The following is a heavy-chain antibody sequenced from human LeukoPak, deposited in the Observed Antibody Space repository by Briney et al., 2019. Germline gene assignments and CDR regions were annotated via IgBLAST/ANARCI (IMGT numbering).Heavy chain of an antibody. CDR1: GFTFSSYG. Sequence: GGALRLSCAASGFTFSSYGMSWVRQAPGKGLEWVSAIYVSGGSTFYADSVKGRFTVSRDNSKNTLYLQMNSLRAEDTAIYYCAKDALLLSTNDAFDIWGQGTMVTVSS. V-gene: IGHV3-23*01. CDR2: IYVSGGST. D-gene: IGHD2/OR15-2a*01. J-gene: IGHJ3*02. CDR3: AKDALLLSTNDAFDI.